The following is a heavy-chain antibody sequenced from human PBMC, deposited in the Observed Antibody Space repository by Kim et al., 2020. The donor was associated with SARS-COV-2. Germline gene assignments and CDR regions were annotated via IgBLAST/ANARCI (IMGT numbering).Heavy chain of an antibody. CDR3: ARAQSSLCGKRRYYGMDV. D-gene: IGHD2-2*01. V-gene: IGHV1-46*01. J-gene: IGHJ6*02. CDR1: GYTFTSYY. Sequence: ASVKVSCKASGYTFTSYYMHWVRQAPGQGLEWMGIINPSGGSTSYAQKFQGRVTMTRDTSTSTVYMELSSLRSEDTAVYYCARAQSSLCGKRRYYGMDVWGQGTTVTVSS. CDR2: INPSGGST.